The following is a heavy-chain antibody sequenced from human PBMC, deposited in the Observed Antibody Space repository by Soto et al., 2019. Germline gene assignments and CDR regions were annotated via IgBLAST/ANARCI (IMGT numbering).Heavy chain of an antibody. J-gene: IGHJ4*02. V-gene: IGHV4-61*01. CDR1: GGSVSSGSHY. Sequence: KPSETLSLTCTVSGGSVSSGSHYWSWIRQPPGKGLEWIANIYYSGSTNYNPSLKSRVTISVDTSKNQFSLKLSSVTAADTAVYFCARYGDYVISFDFWGQGTLVTVSS. D-gene: IGHD4-17*01. CDR3: ARYGDYVISFDF. CDR2: IYYSGST.